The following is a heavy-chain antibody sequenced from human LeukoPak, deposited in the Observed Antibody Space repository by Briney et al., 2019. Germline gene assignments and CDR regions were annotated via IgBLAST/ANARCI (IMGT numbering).Heavy chain of an antibody. CDR1: GGTLSSYA. J-gene: IGHJ4*02. D-gene: IGHD5-24*01. Sequence: SVKVSCKASGGTLSSYAISWVRQAPGQGLEWMGGLIPIFGTANYAQRFQGRVTITTDESTSTAYMELSSLRCEDTAIYYCARCGRWLQLLGYFDYWAQGTLVTVSS. CDR2: LIPIFGTA. V-gene: IGHV1-69*05. CDR3: ARCGRWLQLLGYFDY.